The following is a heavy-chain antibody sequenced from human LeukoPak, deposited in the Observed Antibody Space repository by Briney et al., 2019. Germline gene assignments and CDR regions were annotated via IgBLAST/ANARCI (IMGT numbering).Heavy chain of an antibody. V-gene: IGHV4-39*01. CDR2: IYYSGST. Sequence: PSETLSLTCTVSGGSISSSSYYWGWIRQPPGKGLEWIGSIYYSGSTYYNPSLKSRVTISVDTSKNQFSLKLSSVTAADTAVYYCARHRGDDYSNYLYYYYGMAVWGQGTTVTVSS. CDR1: GGSISSSSYY. J-gene: IGHJ6*02. D-gene: IGHD4-11*01. CDR3: ARHRGDDYSNYLYYYYGMAV.